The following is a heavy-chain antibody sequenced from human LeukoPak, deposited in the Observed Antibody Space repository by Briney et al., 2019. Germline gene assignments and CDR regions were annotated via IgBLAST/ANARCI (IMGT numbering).Heavy chain of an antibody. CDR2: IKQDGSEK. D-gene: IGHD4-17*01. Sequence: GGSRRLSCAASGFTFSSYWMSWVRRAPGKGLEWVANIKQDGSEKYYVDSVKGRFTISRDNAKNSLYLQMNSLRAEDTAVYYCARERSTVTTIHHYFDYWGQGTLVTVSS. CDR3: ARERSTVTTIHHYFDY. CDR1: GFTFSSYW. V-gene: IGHV3-7*01. J-gene: IGHJ4*02.